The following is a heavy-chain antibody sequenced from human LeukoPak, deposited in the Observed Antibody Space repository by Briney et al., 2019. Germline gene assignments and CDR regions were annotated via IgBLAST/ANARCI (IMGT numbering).Heavy chain of an antibody. Sequence: SETLPLTCTVSGGSISSYYWGWIRQPPGKGLEWIGYIYYSGSTNYNPSLKSRVTISVDTSKNQFSLKLSSVTAADTAVYYCASSLGGYSYGYPLGYWGQGTLVTVSS. CDR3: ASSLGGYSYGYPLGY. J-gene: IGHJ4*02. V-gene: IGHV4-59*01. CDR2: IYYSGST. CDR1: GGSISSYY. D-gene: IGHD5-18*01.